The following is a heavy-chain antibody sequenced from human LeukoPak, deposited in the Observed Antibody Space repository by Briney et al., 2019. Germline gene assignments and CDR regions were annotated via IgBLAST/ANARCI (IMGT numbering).Heavy chain of an antibody. V-gene: IGHV4-30-4*01. CDR2: IYYSGST. Sequence: SETLSLTCTVSGGSISSGDYYWSWIRQPPGKGLEWIGYIYYSGSTYYNPSLKSRVTISVDTSKNQFSLKLSSVTAADTAVYYCARGGDTHGYYDSSGGDAFDIWGQGTMVTVSS. D-gene: IGHD3-22*01. J-gene: IGHJ3*02. CDR3: ARGGDTHGYYDSSGGDAFDI. CDR1: GGSISSGDYY.